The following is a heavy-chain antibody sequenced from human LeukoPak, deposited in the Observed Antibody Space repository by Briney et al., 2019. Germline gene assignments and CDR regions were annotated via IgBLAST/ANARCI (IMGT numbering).Heavy chain of an antibody. CDR1: GFTFSSYS. CDR2: ISSSSSYI. J-gene: IGHJ4*02. Sequence: PGGSLRLSCAASGFTFSSYSMNWVRQAPGKGLEWVSSISSSSSYIYYADSVKGRFTISRDNAKNSLYLQMNSLIAEDTAVYYCARERGGGTHRTVDYWGQGTLVTVSS. V-gene: IGHV3-21*04. CDR3: ARERGGGTHRTVDY. D-gene: IGHD3-16*01.